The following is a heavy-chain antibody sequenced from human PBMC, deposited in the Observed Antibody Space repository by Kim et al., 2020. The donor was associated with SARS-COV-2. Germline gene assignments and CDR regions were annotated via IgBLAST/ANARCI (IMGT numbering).Heavy chain of an antibody. V-gene: IGHV1-18*01. CDR3: ARGDYGDYVNLYYYYYGMDV. D-gene: IGHD4-17*01. Sequence: ASVKVSCKASGYTFTSYGISWVRQAPGQGLEWMGWISAYNGNTNYAQKLQGRVTMTTDTSTSTAYMELRSLRSDDTAVYYCARGDYGDYVNLYYYYYGMDVWGQGTTVTVSS. J-gene: IGHJ6*02. CDR2: ISAYNGNT. CDR1: GYTFTSYG.